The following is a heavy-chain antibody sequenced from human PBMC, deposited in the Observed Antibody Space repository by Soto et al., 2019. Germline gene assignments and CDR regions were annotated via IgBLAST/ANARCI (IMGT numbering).Heavy chain of an antibody. CDR2: IIPIFGTA. J-gene: IGHJ2*01. CDR1: GGTFSSYT. D-gene: IGHD5-12*01. V-gene: IGHV1-69*14. Sequence: QVQLVQSGAEVKKPGSSVTVSCKASGGTFSSYTISWVRQAPGQGLVWMGGIIPIFGTANYAQKFQGRVTITADKSTSTAYMELSSLRSEDTAVYYCARGNHRWLQLWYFDLWGRGTLVTVSS. CDR3: ARGNHRWLQLWYFDL.